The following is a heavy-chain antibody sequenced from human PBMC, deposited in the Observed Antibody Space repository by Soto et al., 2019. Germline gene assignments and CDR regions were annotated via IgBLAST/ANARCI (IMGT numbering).Heavy chain of an antibody. Sequence: ASVRASCKASGYTFTSYDINWVRQATGQGLEWMGWMNPNSGNTGYAQKFQGRVTMTRNTSISTAYMELSSLRSEDTAVYYCARVCCGYCRSTSCESGSVFDYWGQGTLVTVS. V-gene: IGHV1-8*01. D-gene: IGHD2-2*03. CDR1: GYTFTSYD. CDR2: MNPNSGNT. CDR3: ARVCCGYCRSTSCESGSVFDY. J-gene: IGHJ4*02.